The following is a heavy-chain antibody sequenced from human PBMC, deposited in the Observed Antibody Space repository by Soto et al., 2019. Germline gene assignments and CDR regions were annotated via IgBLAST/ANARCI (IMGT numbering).Heavy chain of an antibody. Sequence: GGSLRLSCAASGFPFSSYAMTWVRQAPGKGLEWVSVISGSGGSTYYADSVKGRFTISRDNSKNTLYLQMNSLRAEDTAVYYCATYYYASSGYYSRLFDYWGQGTLVTVSS. CDR2: ISGSGGST. D-gene: IGHD3-22*01. J-gene: IGHJ4*02. V-gene: IGHV3-23*01. CDR3: ATYYYASSGYYSRLFDY. CDR1: GFPFSSYA.